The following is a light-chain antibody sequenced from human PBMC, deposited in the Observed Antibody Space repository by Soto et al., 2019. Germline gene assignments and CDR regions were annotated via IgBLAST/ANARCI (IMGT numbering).Light chain of an antibody. CDR2: GAS. J-gene: IGKJ3*01. CDR1: QDIRKY. Sequence: DIQMTQSPSSLSASVGDRVTITCQASQDIRKYLNWYQQKPGRAPKLLIYGASNLETGDPSRFRGSGYGTDFTFTISSLQPEDTATYYWQHYVSLPPVTFGPWTKVAIK. V-gene: IGKV1-33*01. CDR3: QHYVSLPPVT.